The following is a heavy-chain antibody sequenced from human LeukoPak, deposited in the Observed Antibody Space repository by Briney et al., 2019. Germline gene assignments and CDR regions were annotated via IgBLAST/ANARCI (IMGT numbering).Heavy chain of an antibody. V-gene: IGHV4-34*01. CDR3: ARGRQQQLGGYYYYYMDV. D-gene: IGHD6-13*01. CDR1: GGSFSGYY. Sequence: SETLSLTCAVYGGSFSGYYWSWIRQPPGKGLEWIGEINHSGSTNYNPSLKSRVTISVDTSKNQFSLKPSSVTAADTAVYYCARGRQQQLGGYYYYYMDVWGKGTTVTVSS. J-gene: IGHJ6*03. CDR2: INHSGST.